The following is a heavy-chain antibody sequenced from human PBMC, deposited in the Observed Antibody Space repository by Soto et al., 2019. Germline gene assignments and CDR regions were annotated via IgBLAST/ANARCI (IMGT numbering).Heavy chain of an antibody. D-gene: IGHD6-13*01. Sequence: SETLSLTCTVSGGSITTSDYYWGWIRQPPGKGLEWIGSIYYSGSTYYNPSLKSRVTISVDTSKNQFSLKLSSVTAADTAVYYCARLDPPAAGYYYYYGMDVWGQGTTVTVS. V-gene: IGHV4-39*01. CDR3: ARLDPPAAGYYYYYGMDV. J-gene: IGHJ6*02. CDR1: GGSITTSDYY. CDR2: IYYSGST.